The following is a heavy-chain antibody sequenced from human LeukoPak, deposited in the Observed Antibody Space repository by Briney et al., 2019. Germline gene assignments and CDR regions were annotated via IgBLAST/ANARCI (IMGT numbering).Heavy chain of an antibody. J-gene: IGHJ6*02. D-gene: IGHD3-10*01. Sequence: PSETLSHTCTVSGGSINSYYWCWIRQPPGKGLEWMDYIYYSGSTNYNPSLKSRVTISVDTFKNQFSLKLSSVTAADTAVYYCARVGGSGSYFRYGMDVWGQGTTVTVSS. CDR3: ARVGGSGSYFRYGMDV. V-gene: IGHV4-59*01. CDR1: GGSINSYY. CDR2: IYYSGST.